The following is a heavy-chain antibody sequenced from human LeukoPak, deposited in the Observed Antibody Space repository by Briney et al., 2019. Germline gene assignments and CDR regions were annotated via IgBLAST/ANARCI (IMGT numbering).Heavy chain of an antibody. CDR1: GYTFTNYG. Sequence: ASVKVSCTASGYTFTNYGISWMRQAPGQGLEWMGWISAYNGDTNYAQMLQGRVTLTTDASTNTAYMELRSLRSDDTAVYYCARDLPDLTYSYDSSGLDYWGQGTLVTVST. CDR3: ARDLPDLTYSYDSSGLDY. V-gene: IGHV1-18*01. CDR2: ISAYNGDT. J-gene: IGHJ4*02. D-gene: IGHD3-22*01.